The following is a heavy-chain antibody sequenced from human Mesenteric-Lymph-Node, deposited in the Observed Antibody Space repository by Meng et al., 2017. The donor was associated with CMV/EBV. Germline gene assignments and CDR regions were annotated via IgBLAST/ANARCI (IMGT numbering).Heavy chain of an antibody. D-gene: IGHD1-26*01. Sequence: GESLKISCVDSAFTFSSYTMNWVRQAPGKGLEWVSSISSSRTYIHYADSVKGRFTISRDKTNNSLYLQMNSLTAEDTAVYYCATTWGSGGNYLGSAFDVWGQGTRVTVSS. J-gene: IGHJ3*01. CDR2: ISSSRTYI. V-gene: IGHV3-21*01. CDR1: AFTFSSYT. CDR3: ATTWGSGGNYLGSAFDV.